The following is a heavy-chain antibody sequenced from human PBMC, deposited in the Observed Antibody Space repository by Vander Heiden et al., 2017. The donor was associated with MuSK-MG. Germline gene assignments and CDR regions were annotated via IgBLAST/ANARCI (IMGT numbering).Heavy chain of an antibody. CDR2: IYPGDSDA. V-gene: IGHV5-51*01. CDR1: GYNFIPHW. J-gene: IGHJ6*03. CDR3: ARRASGYAYMDV. D-gene: IGHD5-12*01. Sequence: EVQLVQSGAEIKKPGDSLTLSCKVSGYNFIPHWLVWVRQMPGKDLEWMGTIYPGDSDARYSPAFQGQVTISVDRSITTAYLQWSSLKASDSAIDYCARRASGYAYMDVWGEGTSGTVSS.